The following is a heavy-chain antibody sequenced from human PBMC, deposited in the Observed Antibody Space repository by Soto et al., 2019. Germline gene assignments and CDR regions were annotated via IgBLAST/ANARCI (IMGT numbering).Heavy chain of an antibody. CDR3: ARGTLHYGYFDY. Sequence: GGSLRLSCAASGFTFKNYAVSWVRQAPGKGLEWVSIINGGGGATYYADSVKGRFTISRDNSKNTLYLQMNSLRAEDTAVYYCARGTLHYGYFDYWGQGTLVTVSS. J-gene: IGHJ4*02. CDR2: INGGGGAT. V-gene: IGHV3-23*01. D-gene: IGHD3-10*01. CDR1: GFTFKNYA.